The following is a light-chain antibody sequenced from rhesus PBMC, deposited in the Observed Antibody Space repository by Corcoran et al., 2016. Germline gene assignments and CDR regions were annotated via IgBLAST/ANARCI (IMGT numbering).Light chain of an antibody. CDR3: LQHNSYPLT. J-gene: IGKJ4*01. CDR2: DAS. Sequence: DIQMTQSPSSLSASVGDTATITCRASQGISSYLNWFQQKPGKAPKLLIYDASSLESGVPSRFSGSGSGTYFTITISSLQPEDFAAYYCLQHNSYPLTFGGGTKVEIK. V-gene: IGKV1-28*03. CDR1: QGISSY.